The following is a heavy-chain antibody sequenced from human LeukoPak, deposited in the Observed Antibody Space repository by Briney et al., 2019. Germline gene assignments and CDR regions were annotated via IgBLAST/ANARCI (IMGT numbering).Heavy chain of an antibody. D-gene: IGHD3-22*01. Sequence: SETLSLTCTVSGGSISSYYWSWIRQPAGKGLEWIGRIYTSGSTNYNPSLKSRVTMSVDTSKNQFSLKLSSVTAADTAVYYCASESSGSPGYYYMDVWGKGTTVTVSS. J-gene: IGHJ6*03. V-gene: IGHV4-4*07. CDR1: GGSISSYY. CDR2: IYTSGST. CDR3: ASESSGSPGYYYMDV.